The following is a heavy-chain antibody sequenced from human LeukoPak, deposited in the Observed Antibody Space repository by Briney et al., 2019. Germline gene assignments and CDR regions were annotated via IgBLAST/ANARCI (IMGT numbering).Heavy chain of an antibody. CDR2: IYTSGST. D-gene: IGHD6-13*01. J-gene: IGHJ4*02. V-gene: IGHV4-61*02. CDR1: GGSISSGGYY. Sequence: SQTLSLTCTVSGGSISSGGYYWSWIRQPPGKGLEWIGRIYTSGSTNYNPSLKSRVTISVDTSKNQFSLKLSSVTAADTAVYYCARGQAGFFDYWGQGTLVTVSS. CDR3: ARGQAGFFDY.